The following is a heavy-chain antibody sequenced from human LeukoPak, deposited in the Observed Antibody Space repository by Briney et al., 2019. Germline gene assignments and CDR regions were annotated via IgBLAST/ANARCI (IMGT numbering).Heavy chain of an antibody. CDR3: AIAQTWDGLFES. J-gene: IGHJ4*02. CDR2: ISINTNT. V-gene: IGHV3-53*01. Sequence: PGGSLRLSCAASGIAVSANYMSWVRQTPGKGLEWVSFISINTNTFYADSVRGRLTISRDTSKNTLLLQMNSLRDEDSAIYYCAIAQTWDGLFESWGQGTLVTVSS. CDR1: GIAVSANY. D-gene: IGHD1-26*01.